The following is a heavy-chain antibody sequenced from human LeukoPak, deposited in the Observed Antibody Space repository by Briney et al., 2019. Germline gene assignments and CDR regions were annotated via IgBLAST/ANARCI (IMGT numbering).Heavy chain of an antibody. J-gene: IGHJ4*02. CDR1: GFTFSSYA. CDR3: AKVEQQLVMEYYFDY. D-gene: IGHD6-13*01. Sequence: GXXLRLSCAASGFTFSSYAMSWVRQAPGKGLEWVSAISGSGGSTYYADSVKGRFTISRDNSKNTLYLQMNSLRAEDTAVYYCAKVEQQLVMEYYFDYWGQGTLVTVSS. CDR2: ISGSGGST. V-gene: IGHV3-23*01.